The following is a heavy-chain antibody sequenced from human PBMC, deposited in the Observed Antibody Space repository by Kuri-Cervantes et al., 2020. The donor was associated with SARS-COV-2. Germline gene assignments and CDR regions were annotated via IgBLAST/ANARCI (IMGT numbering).Heavy chain of an antibody. CDR3: VRDGDHWNFDY. CDR2: INSDGSNT. Sequence: LSLTCAASGFMFSCYWMHWVRQAPGKGLVWVSRINSDGSNTTYADSVRGRFTLSRDNAKNMLFLQMNSLRAEDTAVYYCVRDGDHWNFDYWGQGTLVTVSS. D-gene: IGHD1-1*01. CDR1: GFMFSCYW. J-gene: IGHJ4*02. V-gene: IGHV3-74*01.